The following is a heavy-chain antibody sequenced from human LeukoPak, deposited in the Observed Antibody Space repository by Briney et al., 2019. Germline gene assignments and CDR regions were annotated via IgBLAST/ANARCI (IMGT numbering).Heavy chain of an antibody. CDR1: GFTFSSYG. CDR2: ISYDGSNK. D-gene: IGHD6-6*01. CDR3: ARDGSAARHAAYYYYMDV. Sequence: PGGSLRLSCAASGFTFSSYGMHWVRQAPGKGLEWVAVISYDGSNKYYADSVKGRFTISRDNSKNTLYLQLNSLRPEDTSVYFCARDGSAARHAAYYYYMDVWGKGTTVTVSS. J-gene: IGHJ6*03. V-gene: IGHV3-30*03.